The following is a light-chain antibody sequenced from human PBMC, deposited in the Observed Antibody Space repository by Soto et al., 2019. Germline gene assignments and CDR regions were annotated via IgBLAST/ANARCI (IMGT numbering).Light chain of an antibody. CDR2: DAS. V-gene: IGKV3-11*01. CDR1: QSVGSY. CDR3: QQRSAWPST. Sequence: DIVLTQSPATLSLSPGERATLSCRASQSVGSYLAWYQQKPGQAPRLLIYDASNRATGIPARFSGSGSGTDFTLSSSSLDPESFAVYYCQQRSAWPSTFDGGTKLEIK. J-gene: IGKJ4*01.